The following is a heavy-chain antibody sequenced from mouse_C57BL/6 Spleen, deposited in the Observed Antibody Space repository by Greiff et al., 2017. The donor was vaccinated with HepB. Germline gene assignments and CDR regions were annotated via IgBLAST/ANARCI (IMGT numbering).Heavy chain of an antibody. D-gene: IGHD2-4*01. CDR2: INPSNGGT. V-gene: IGHV1-53*01. CDR1: GYTFTSYW. J-gene: IGHJ1*03. CDR3: ARWGRINWYFDV. Sequence: QVQLQQPGTELVKPGASVKLSCKASGYTFTSYWMHWVKQRPGQGLEWIGNINPSNGGTNYNEKFKSKATLTVDKSSSTAYMQRSSLASEDSAVYYCARWGRINWYFDVWGTGTTVTVAS.